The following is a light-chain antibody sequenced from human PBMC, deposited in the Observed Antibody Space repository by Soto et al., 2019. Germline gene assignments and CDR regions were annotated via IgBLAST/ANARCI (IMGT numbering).Light chain of an antibody. V-gene: IGLV1-44*01. CDR2: SNK. CDR1: SSNIGSNT. Sequence: QSVLTQPPSASGTPGQRVTISCSGSSSNIGSNTVNWYQQLPGTAPKLLIYSNKQRPSGVPDRFSGSKSGTSASLAISGLQSEDEADYSFAAWDDSLNLVFGGGTKVTVL. CDR3: AAWDDSLNLV. J-gene: IGLJ2*01.